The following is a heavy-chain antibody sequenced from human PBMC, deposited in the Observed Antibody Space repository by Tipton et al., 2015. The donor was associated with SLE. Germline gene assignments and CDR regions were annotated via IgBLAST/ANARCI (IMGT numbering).Heavy chain of an antibody. D-gene: IGHD3-16*01. Sequence: GEALVGDYWTWIRQSPGKGLEWIGEIKHSGYTYYNPSLKSRVTVSVDTSRNQFSLRLSSVTVADTAVYYCARAIGANFFNFWGQGTLVTVSS. CDR1: GEALVGDY. CDR3: ARAIGANFFNF. CDR2: IKHSGYT. J-gene: IGHJ4*02. V-gene: IGHV4-34*01.